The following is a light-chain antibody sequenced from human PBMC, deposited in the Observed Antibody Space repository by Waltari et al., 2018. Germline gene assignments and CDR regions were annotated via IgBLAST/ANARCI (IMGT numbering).Light chain of an antibody. J-gene: IGKJ1*01. CDR3: QQYNDWPRT. CDR2: GAS. CDR1: QSISSN. V-gene: IGKV3-15*01. Sequence: EIVMTQSPATLSVSPGERSTLACRASQSISSNLAWYQQKTGQAPRLLIYGASTRATGIPVRFSGSGSGTDFTLTISSLQSEDFAVYHCQQYNDWPRTFGQGTKVEIK.